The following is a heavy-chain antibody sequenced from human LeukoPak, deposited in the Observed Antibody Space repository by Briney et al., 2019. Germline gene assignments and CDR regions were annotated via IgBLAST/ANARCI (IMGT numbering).Heavy chain of an antibody. CDR2: IIPIFGTA. CDR3: ASDVGWLRDFDI. Sequence: SVKVSCKASGGTFSSYAISWVRQAPGQELEWVGGIIPIFGTANYAQKFQGRVTITADESTSTAYMELSSLRSEDTAVYYCASDVGWLRDFDIWGQGAMVTVSS. CDR1: GGTFSSYA. D-gene: IGHD5-24*01. V-gene: IGHV1-69*13. J-gene: IGHJ3*02.